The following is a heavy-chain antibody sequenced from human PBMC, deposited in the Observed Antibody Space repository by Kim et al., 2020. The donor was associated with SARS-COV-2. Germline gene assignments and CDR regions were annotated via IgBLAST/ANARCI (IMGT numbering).Heavy chain of an antibody. J-gene: IGHJ5*02. V-gene: IGHV3-74*01. Sequence: GGSLRLFCAASGFTFSSYWMHWVRQAPGKGLVWVSRINSDGSSTSYADSVKGRFTISRDNAKNTLYLQMNSLRAEDTAVYYCARDHTVEYYDILTGYYSVNWFDPWGQGTLVTVSS. CDR2: INSDGSST. CDR3: ARDHTVEYYDILTGYYSVNWFDP. CDR1: GFTFSSYW. D-gene: IGHD3-9*01.